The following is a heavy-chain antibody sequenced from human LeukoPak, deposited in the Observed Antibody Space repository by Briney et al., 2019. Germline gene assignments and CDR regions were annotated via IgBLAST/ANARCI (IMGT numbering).Heavy chain of an antibody. CDR1: KFTFSRSG. Sequence: PGGSLRLSCAASKFTFSRSGMSWVRQVPGKGLVWVARMNSDGTSIIHADSVKGRFTISRDNAENTLYLQMNSLRPEDTALYYCARSQSGVFDVWGQGTMVIVSS. CDR2: MNSDGTSI. V-gene: IGHV3-74*01. CDR3: ARSQSGVFDV. J-gene: IGHJ3*01. D-gene: IGHD2-15*01.